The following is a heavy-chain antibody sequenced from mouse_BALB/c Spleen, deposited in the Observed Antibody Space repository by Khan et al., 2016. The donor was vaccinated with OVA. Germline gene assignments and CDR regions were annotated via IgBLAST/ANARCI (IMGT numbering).Heavy chain of an antibody. CDR1: GYTFTTAG. J-gene: IGHJ4*01. V-gene: IGHV9-4*02. CDR2: INTHSGVP. Sequence: QIQLVQSGPELKKPGETVRISCKASGYTFTTAGIQWVQKMPGKGLKWIGWINTHSGVPKYAEDFKGRIAFSLEISVRTAYLQITNLKNEDTATYYCVRGGVAYYRSDGGAMEYWGQGTSVTVSS. D-gene: IGHD2-12*01. CDR3: VRGGVAYYRSDGGAMEY.